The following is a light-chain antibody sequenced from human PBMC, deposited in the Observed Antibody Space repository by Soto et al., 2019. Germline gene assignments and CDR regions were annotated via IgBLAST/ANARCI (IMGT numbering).Light chain of an antibody. Sequence: QSALTQPASVSGSPGQSITISCTGSSSDVGTYDLVSWYQHHPGAAPKLMIYEATRRPSGVSNRLSGSKSGNTASLTISGLQADDEADYYCCSYTSSSIRVFGGGTKLTVL. V-gene: IGLV2-14*02. CDR3: CSYTSSSIRV. CDR1: SSDVGTYDL. CDR2: EAT. J-gene: IGLJ3*02.